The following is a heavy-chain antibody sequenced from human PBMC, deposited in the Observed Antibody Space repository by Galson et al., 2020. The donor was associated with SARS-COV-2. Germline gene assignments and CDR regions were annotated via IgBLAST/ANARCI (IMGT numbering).Heavy chain of an antibody. CDR2: ISYDGSNK. CDR3: AMPGSGSYYNSFDY. Sequence: GGSLGLSCAASGFTFSSYGMHWVRQAPGKGLEWVAVISYDGSNKYYADSVKGRFTISRDNSKNTLYLQMNSLRAEDTAVYYCAMPGSGSYYNSFDYWGQGTLVTVSS. V-gene: IGHV3-30*03. D-gene: IGHD3-10*01. J-gene: IGHJ4*02. CDR1: GFTFSSYG.